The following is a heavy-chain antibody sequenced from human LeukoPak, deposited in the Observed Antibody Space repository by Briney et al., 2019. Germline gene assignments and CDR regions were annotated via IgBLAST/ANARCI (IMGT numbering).Heavy chain of an antibody. D-gene: IGHD3-3*01. J-gene: IGHJ4*02. CDR3: ARGVRRLDDFWTIWDYFDY. CDR1: GGSISSYY. V-gene: IGHV4-59*12. Sequence: KPSETLSLTCTVSGGSISSYYWSWIRQPPGKGLEWIGYIYYSGSTNYNPSLKSRVTISVDRSKNQFSLKLSSVTAADTAVYYCARGVRRLDDFWTIWDYFDYWGQGTLVTVSS. CDR2: IYYSGST.